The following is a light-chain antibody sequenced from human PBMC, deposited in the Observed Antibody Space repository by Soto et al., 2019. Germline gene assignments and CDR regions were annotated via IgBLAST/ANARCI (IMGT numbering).Light chain of an antibody. CDR1: QSVSGMY. CDR3: HQRQSWPRT. V-gene: IGKV3-20*01. CDR2: GTS. Sequence: EVVLTQSPGTLSLSAGESATLSCRASQSVSGMYLAWYQQKPGQAPRLLIYGTSTRATGIPDRFSGSGSGADFTLTISDVQPEDFALYYCHQRQSWPRTLGQGTKVDSK. J-gene: IGKJ1*01.